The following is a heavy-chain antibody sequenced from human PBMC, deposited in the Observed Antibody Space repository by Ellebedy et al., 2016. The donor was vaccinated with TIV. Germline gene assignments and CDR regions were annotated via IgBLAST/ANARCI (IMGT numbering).Heavy chain of an antibody. J-gene: IGHJ3*02. V-gene: IGHV5-51*01. CDR3: ARQTQGGGEAGVFDI. Sequence: GESLKISCKGLGYSFTNYWIVWVRPMPGKGLEWMGVISPADSHLRSSPSFQGQVTFSADKSISTAYLQWSSLKASDSAMYFCARQTQGGGEAGVFDIWGQGTLLTVSS. CDR1: GYSFTNYW. CDR2: ISPADSHL. D-gene: IGHD3-16*01.